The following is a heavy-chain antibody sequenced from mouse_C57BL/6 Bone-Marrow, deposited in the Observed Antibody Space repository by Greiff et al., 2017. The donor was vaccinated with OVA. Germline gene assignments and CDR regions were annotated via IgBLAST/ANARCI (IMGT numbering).Heavy chain of an antibody. CDR1: GYSITSGYY. V-gene: IGHV3-6*01. CDR2: ISYDGSN. J-gene: IGHJ3*01. CDR3: ARAYYSNYPFAY. D-gene: IGHD2-5*01. Sequence: EVQLQESGPGLVKPSQSLSLTCSVTGYSITSGYYWNWIRQFPGNKLEWMGYISYDGSNNYNPSLKNRISITLDTSKNQFFLKLNSVTTEDTATYYCARAYYSNYPFAYWGQGTLVTVSA.